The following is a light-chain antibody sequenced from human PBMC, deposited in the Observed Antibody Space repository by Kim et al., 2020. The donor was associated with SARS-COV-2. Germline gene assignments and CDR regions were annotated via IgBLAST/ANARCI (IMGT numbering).Light chain of an antibody. V-gene: IGLV1-47*01. J-gene: IGLJ3*02. CDR3: AAWDDILSGPE. Sequence: QSVLTQPPSASGTPGQRVTISCSGSSSNIGSNYVYWYQQLPGTAPKLLIYRNNQRPSGVPDRFSGSKSGTSASLAISGLRSEDEADYYCAAWDDILSGPEFGGGTQLTV. CDR2: RNN. CDR1: SSNIGSNY.